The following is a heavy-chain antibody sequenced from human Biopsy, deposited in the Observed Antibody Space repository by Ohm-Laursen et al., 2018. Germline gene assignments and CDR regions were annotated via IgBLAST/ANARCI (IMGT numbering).Heavy chain of an antibody. V-gene: IGHV4-34*01. J-gene: IGHJ4*02. Sequence: GTLSLTCSVYGGSFSGYYWSWIRQPPGKGLEWIGEMNHGGSTNYNSSLKSRVTISVDTSKNQFSLKLNSVTAADTAVYYCARGSNWNDWSFDYWGQGTVVTVPS. D-gene: IGHD1-20*01. CDR2: MNHGGST. CDR1: GGSFSGYY. CDR3: ARGSNWNDWSFDY.